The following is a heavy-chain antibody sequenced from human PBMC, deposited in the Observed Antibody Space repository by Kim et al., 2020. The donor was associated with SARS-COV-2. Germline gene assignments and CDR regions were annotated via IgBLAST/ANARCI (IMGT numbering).Heavy chain of an antibody. V-gene: IGHV4-39*01. J-gene: IGHJ4*02. CDR2: IFYSGNT. CDR1: GGSFSCGDCF. CDR3: ARRRPAANPHYFDY. D-gene: IGHD6-25*01. Sequence: SETLSLTCTVSGGSFSCGDCFWACIRQPPGKGLEWIVTIFYSGNTYHNPFLKSRIAIPVDTSKKQFSPWLSSVTAADTAIYYCARRRPAANPHYFDYWGPRVLVSVST.